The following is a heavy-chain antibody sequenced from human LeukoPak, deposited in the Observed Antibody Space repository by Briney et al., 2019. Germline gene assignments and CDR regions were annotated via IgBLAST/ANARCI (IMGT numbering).Heavy chain of an antibody. CDR1: GGSISSYY. Sequence: SETLSLTCTVSGGSISSYYWSWIRQPPGKGLEWIGYIYYGGSTNYNPSLKSRVTISVDTSKNQFSLKLSSVTAADTAVYYCARRRGPVDAFDIWGQGTMVTVSS. CDR3: ARRRGPVDAFDI. J-gene: IGHJ3*02. CDR2: IYYGGST. V-gene: IGHV4-59*08.